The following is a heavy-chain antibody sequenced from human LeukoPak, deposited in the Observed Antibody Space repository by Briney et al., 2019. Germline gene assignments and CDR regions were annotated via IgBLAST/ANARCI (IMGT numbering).Heavy chain of an antibody. CDR2: ISYDGSNK. CDR1: GFAFSSYA. Sequence: GGSLRLSCAASGFAFSSYAMHWVRQAPGKGLDWVAVISYDGSNKYYADSVKGRFTISRDNSKNTLYLQMNSLRAEDTAVYYCARGNWNSPYGYWGQGTLVTVSS. CDR3: ARGNWNSPYGY. J-gene: IGHJ4*02. D-gene: IGHD1-7*01. V-gene: IGHV3-30-3*01.